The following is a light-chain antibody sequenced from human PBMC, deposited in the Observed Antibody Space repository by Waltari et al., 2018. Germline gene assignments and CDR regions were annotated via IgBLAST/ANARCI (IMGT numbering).Light chain of an antibody. Sequence: QSVLTQPPSTSGTPAQRVILSCSGSIPNLGSSTVTWYQQLPGKAPKLLIYMDNQRPSGVPDRVSGSKSGTSASLAISGLQSEDEADYFCAAWDDGLLFGGGTKLTVL. CDR1: IPNLGSST. CDR2: MDN. J-gene: IGLJ2*01. CDR3: AAWDDGLL. V-gene: IGLV1-44*01.